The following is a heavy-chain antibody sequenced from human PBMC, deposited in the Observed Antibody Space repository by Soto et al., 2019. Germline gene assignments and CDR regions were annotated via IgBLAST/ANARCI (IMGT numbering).Heavy chain of an antibody. V-gene: IGHV1-69*02. D-gene: IGHD3-22*01. CDR1: GGTFNSYT. CDR2: IIPILAIA. CDR3: ARSSNFDSSGYSFDH. J-gene: IGHJ5*02. Sequence: QVQLVQSGAEVTKPGSSVKVSCKASGGTFNSYTISWVRQAPGQGLEWMGRIIPILAIANSAQKFQGRVTITADKSTSTAYMELSSLRSEDTAIYYCARSSNFDSSGYSFDHWGQGTLVTVSS.